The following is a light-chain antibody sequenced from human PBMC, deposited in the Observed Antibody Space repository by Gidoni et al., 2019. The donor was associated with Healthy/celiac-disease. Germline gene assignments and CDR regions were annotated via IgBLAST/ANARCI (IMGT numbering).Light chain of an antibody. CDR1: QSVLYSSNNKNY. CDR2: WAS. CDR3: QQYYDTPYT. V-gene: IGKV4-1*01. J-gene: IGKJ2*01. Sequence: DIVMTQSPDSLAVSLGERATINCKSSQSVLYSSNNKNYLAWYQQKPGQPPKLLIYWASTRESGVPDRFSGSGSGTDFTLTISSLKAEDVAVYYCQQYYDTPYTFGLGTKLEI.